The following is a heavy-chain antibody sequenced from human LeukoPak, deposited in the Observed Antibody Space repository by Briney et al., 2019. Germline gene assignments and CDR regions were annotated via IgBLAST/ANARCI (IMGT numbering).Heavy chain of an antibody. CDR3: ARDQAAPDDAFDI. J-gene: IGHJ3*02. Sequence: SETLSLTCTVSGGSISSSSYYWGWIRQPPGKGLEWIGSIYYSGSTYYNPSLKSRVTISVDTSKNQFSLKLSSVTAADTAVYYCARDQAAPDDAFDIWGQGQWSPSLQ. V-gene: IGHV4-39*07. CDR2: IYYSGST. CDR1: GGSISSSSYY. D-gene: IGHD2-15*01.